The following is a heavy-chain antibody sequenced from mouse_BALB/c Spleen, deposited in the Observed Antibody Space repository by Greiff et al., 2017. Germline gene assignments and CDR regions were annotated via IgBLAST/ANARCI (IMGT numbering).Heavy chain of an antibody. J-gene: IGHJ4*01. CDR2: ISSGGSYT. CDR3: ARDNWDDAMDY. Sequence: DVQLVESGGDLVKPGGSLKLSCAASGFTFSSYGMSWVRQTPDKRLEWVATISSGGSYTYYPDSVKGRFTISRDNAKNTLYLQMSSLKSEDTAMYYCARDNWDDAMDYWGQGTSVTVSS. V-gene: IGHV5-6*01. CDR1: GFTFSSYG. D-gene: IGHD4-1*01.